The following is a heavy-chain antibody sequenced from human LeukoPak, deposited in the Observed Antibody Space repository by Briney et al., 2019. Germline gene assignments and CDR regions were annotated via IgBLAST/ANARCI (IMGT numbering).Heavy chain of an antibody. D-gene: IGHD3-22*01. J-gene: IGHJ4*02. Sequence: GGSLRLSCAASGFTFSSYGMSWVRQAPGKGLEWVSAISGSGGSTYYADSVKGQFTISRDNSKNTLYLQMNSLRAEDTAVYYCAKTTLYYYDSFDYWGQGTLVTVSS. V-gene: IGHV3-23*01. CDR2: ISGSGGST. CDR1: GFTFSSYG. CDR3: AKTTLYYYDSFDY.